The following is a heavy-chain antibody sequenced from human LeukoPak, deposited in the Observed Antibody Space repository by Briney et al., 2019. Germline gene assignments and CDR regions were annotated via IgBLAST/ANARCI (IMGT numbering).Heavy chain of an antibody. CDR3: AREHVLLWFGVRYGGTFDP. D-gene: IGHD3-10*01. CDR2: IRYDGSNK. V-gene: IGHV3-30*02. Sequence: PGGSLRLSCAASGFTFSSYGMHWVRQAPGKGLEWVAFIRYDGSNKYYADSVKGRFTISRDNSKNTPYLQMNSLRAEDTAVYYCAREHVLLWFGVRYGGTFDPWGQGTLVTVSS. J-gene: IGHJ5*02. CDR1: GFTFSSYG.